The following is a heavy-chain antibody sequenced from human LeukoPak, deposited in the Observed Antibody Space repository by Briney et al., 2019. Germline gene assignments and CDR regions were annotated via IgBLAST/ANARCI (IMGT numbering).Heavy chain of an antibody. V-gene: IGHV3-53*01. J-gene: IGHJ1*01. CDR3: ASAREYCESAECYEYFLH. Sequence: PGGSLRLSCAASGFTVGTNSMSWVRQSPGKGLEWVSVIYRGGSTYYADSVNGRFTISRDSPRNSLFLQMKSLRVEGTALYYCASAREYCESAECYEYFLHWGQGTLVTVSS. D-gene: IGHD2/OR15-2a*01. CDR1: GFTVGTNS. CDR2: IYRGGST.